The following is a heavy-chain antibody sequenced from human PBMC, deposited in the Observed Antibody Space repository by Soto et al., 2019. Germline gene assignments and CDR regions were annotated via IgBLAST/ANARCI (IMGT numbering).Heavy chain of an antibody. CDR1: GFTFSGHW. V-gene: IGHV3-7*04. J-gene: IGHJ4*02. Sequence: EEQLVESGGGLVQPGGSLRVSCAASGFTFSGHWMTWVRQAPGKGLEWVASIKEDGSEKKYVDSAKGRFTIPRDNAKKSLYLQMNSLRGDDTAVYYCARGGSNRFGLWGQGTLVTVSS. CDR2: IKEDGSEK. D-gene: IGHD6-13*01. CDR3: ARGGSNRFGL.